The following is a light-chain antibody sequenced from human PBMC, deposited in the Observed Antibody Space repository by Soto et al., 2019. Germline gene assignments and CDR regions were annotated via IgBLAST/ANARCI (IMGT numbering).Light chain of an antibody. CDR1: QSISTW. J-gene: IGKJ3*01. V-gene: IGKV1-5*03. CDR3: QHYTTYSGT. CDR2: WAS. Sequence: DIHMTQSPATLSASVGDRVTITCRPSQSISTWLAWYQQKPGKAPKLLIYWASSLESGVPSRFSGSGSGTEFTLTISSLQPDDFATYYCQHYTTYSGTFGPGTKVDIK.